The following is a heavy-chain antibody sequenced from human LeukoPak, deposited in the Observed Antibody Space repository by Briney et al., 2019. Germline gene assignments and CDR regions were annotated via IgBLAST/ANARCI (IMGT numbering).Heavy chain of an antibody. CDR3: ARDEDTSALSEY. D-gene: IGHD2/OR15-2a*01. V-gene: IGHV3-23*01. CDR1: GFSFISNT. Sequence: GGSLRLSCAGPGFSFISNTMSWVRQAPGRGLEAVAAISSYAGRTDYADSVKGRFTISRDNSKSTLYLHMDSLRAEDTAVYYCARDEDTSALSEYWGQGTLVTVSS. J-gene: IGHJ4*02. CDR2: ISSYAGRT.